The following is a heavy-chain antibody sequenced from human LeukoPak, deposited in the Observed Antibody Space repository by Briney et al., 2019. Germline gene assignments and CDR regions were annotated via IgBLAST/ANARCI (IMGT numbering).Heavy chain of an antibody. Sequence: ASVKVSCKASGYTFTSYGISWVRQAPGQGLEWMEWISAYNGNTNYAQKLQGRVTMTTDTSTSTAYMELRSLRSDDTAVYYCARETHYCSGGSCYPHYFDYWGQGTLVTVSS. J-gene: IGHJ4*02. CDR1: GYTFTSYG. CDR2: ISAYNGNT. V-gene: IGHV1-18*01. CDR3: ARETHYCSGGSCYPHYFDY. D-gene: IGHD2-15*01.